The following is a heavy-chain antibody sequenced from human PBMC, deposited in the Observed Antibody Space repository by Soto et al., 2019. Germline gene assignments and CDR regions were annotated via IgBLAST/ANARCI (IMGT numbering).Heavy chain of an antibody. CDR3: AREPRGYNYDYYYYAMDV. CDR2: ISYDGSNK. CDR1: GFTFSTYA. Sequence: QVQLVESGGGVVQPGRSLRLSCAASGFTFSTYAMHWVRQAPGKGLEWVAVISYDGSNKFSAESVKGRSTISRDNSRNTLFLQINTLRTEDTAVYYCAREPRGYNYDYYYYAMDVWGQGTTVPVSS. V-gene: IGHV3-30-3*01. J-gene: IGHJ6*02. D-gene: IGHD5-18*01.